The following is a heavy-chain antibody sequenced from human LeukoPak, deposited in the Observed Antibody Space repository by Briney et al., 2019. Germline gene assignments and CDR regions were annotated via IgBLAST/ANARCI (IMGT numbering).Heavy chain of an antibody. CDR2: ISAYNGNT. CDR1: GYTFTGYY. D-gene: IGHD2-2*01. CDR3: ARAIVVVPAAKGDNWFDP. V-gene: IGHV1-18*04. Sequence: ASVKVSCKASGYTFTGYYMHWVRQAPGQGLEWMGWISAYNGNTNYAQKLQGRVTMTTDTSTSTAYMELRSLRSDDTAVYYCARAIVVVPAAKGDNWFDPWGQGTLVTVSS. J-gene: IGHJ5*02.